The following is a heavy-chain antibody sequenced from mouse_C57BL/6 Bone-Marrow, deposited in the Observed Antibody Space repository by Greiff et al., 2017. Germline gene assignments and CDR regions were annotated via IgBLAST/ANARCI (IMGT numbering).Heavy chain of an antibody. CDR2: IDPSDSYT. CDR1: GYTFTSYW. V-gene: IGHV1-59*01. D-gene: IGHD2-1*01. CDR3: AREGNCYAMDY. Sequence: QVQLQQPGAELVRPGTSVKLSCKASGYTFTSYWMHWVKQRPGQGLEWIGVIDPSDSYTNYNQKFKGKATLTVDTSSSTAYMQLSSLTSEDSAVYYCAREGNCYAMDYWGQGTSVTVSS. J-gene: IGHJ4*01.